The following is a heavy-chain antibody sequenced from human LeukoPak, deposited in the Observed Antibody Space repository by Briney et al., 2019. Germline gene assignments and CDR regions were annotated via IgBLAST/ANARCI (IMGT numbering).Heavy chain of an antibody. Sequence: ASVQVSCKASGGTFSSYAISWVRQAPGQGLEWMGGIIPIFGTANYAQKFQGRVTITTDESTSTAYMELSSLRFEDTAVYYCAREPRVGIAVAEGWCDPCGQGTLVTVSS. CDR2: IIPIFGTA. D-gene: IGHD6-19*01. CDR1: GGTFSSYA. CDR3: AREPRVGIAVAEGWCDP. J-gene: IGHJ5*02. V-gene: IGHV1-69*05.